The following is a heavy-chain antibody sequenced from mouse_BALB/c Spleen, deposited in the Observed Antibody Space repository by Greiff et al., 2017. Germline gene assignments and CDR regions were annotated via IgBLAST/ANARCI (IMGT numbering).Heavy chain of an antibody. V-gene: IGHV4-1*02. D-gene: IGHD2-3*01. CDR2: INPDSSTI. Sequence: EVKLLESGGGLVQPGGTLKLSCAASGFDFSRYWMSWVRQAPGKGLEWIGEINPDSSTINYTPSLKDKFIISRDNAKNTLYLQMSKVRSEDTALYYCARPNYDGYSYAMDYWGQGTSVTVSS. CDR3: ARPNYDGYSYAMDY. J-gene: IGHJ4*01. CDR1: GFDFSRYW.